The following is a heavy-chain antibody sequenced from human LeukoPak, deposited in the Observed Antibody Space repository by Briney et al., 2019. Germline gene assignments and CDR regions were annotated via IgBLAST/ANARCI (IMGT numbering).Heavy chain of an antibody. CDR1: GGSISSYY. J-gene: IGHJ4*02. V-gene: IGHV4-4*07. Sequence: SETLSLTCTVSGGSISSYYSNWIRQPAGKGLEWIGRFYSGGSANCSPFLRSRVTMSVDTSKNQFSLKLSSVTAADRAVYSVARDTPYYYDSSGYGPFDHWGQGTLDTVPS. CDR3: ARDTPYYYDSSGYGPFDH. D-gene: IGHD3-22*01. CDR2: FYSGGSA.